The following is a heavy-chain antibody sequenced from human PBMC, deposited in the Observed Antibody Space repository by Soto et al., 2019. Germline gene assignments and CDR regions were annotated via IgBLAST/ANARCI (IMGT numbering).Heavy chain of an antibody. J-gene: IGHJ6*03. CDR3: ARAQSYYYYMDV. Sequence: PSETLSLTCTVSGGSISSSSYYWGWIRQPPGKGLEWIGSIYYSGSTYYNPSLKSRVTISVDTSKNQFSLKLSSVTAADTAVYYCARAQSYYYYMDVWGKGPTVTVSS. CDR2: IYYSGST. CDR1: GGSISSSSYY. V-gene: IGHV4-39*01.